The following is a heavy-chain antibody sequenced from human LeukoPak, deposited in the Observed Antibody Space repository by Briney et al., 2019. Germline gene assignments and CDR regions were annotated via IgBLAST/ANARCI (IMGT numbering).Heavy chain of an antibody. CDR1: RGTFSSYA. V-gene: IGHV1-69*13. D-gene: IGHD6-19*01. J-gene: IGHJ4*02. Sequence: TVKVSCTVSRGTFSSYAISWVRQAPGQGLEWMGGNIPIFGTANYAQKFQGRVTITADESTSTAYMELSSLRSEDTAVYYCAREKAVAGVFDWGQGTLVTVSS. CDR3: AREKAVAGVFD. CDR2: NIPIFGTA.